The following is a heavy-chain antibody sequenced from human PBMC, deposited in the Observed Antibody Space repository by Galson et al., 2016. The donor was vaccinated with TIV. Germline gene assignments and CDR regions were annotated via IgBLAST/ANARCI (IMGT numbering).Heavy chain of an antibody. Sequence: SLRLSCAASGFTFSNYALNWVRQAPGRGLEWVSSINNFGVGTYYADSVKGRFTISRDNSKNELYLHMSSLRADDTAFYYCARDAHYQLPRNWFDAWGQGTLVTVSS. J-gene: IGHJ5*02. CDR3: ARDAHYQLPRNWFDA. V-gene: IGHV3-23*01. CDR1: GFTFSNYA. D-gene: IGHD1-26*01. CDR2: INNFGVGT.